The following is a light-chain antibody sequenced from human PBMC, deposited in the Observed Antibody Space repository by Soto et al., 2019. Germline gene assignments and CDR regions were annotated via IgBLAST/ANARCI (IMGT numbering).Light chain of an antibody. CDR2: DAS. J-gene: IGKJ4*01. V-gene: IGKV1-13*02. Sequence: AIQLTQSPSSLSASVGDRVTITCRASQGISSVLAWYQQKPGKAPKLLIYDASSLESGVPSRFSGSGSGTDFTLPISSLQPEDFATYYCQPFNSYPRLTFGGGTKVEIK. CDR3: QPFNSYPRLT. CDR1: QGISSV.